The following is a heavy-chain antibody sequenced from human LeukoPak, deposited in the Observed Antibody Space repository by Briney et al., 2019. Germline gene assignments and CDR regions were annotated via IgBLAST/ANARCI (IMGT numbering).Heavy chain of an antibody. Sequence: GGSLRLSCVVSGFNLSNYGMNWVRQAPGKGLEWVSSISRGSIHIYYGDSVKGRFTISRDNAKNSLYLQMNSLRAEDTAVYYCARVPDCWSGYYVDHWGQGTLVTVSS. J-gene: IGHJ4*02. V-gene: IGHV3-21*01. CDR3: ARVPDCWSGYYVDH. D-gene: IGHD3-3*01. CDR1: GFNLSNYG. CDR2: ISRGSIHI.